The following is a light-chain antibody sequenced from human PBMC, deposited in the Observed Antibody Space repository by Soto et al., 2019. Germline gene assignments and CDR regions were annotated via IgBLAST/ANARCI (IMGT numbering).Light chain of an antibody. CDR3: QLRSNWPPALT. CDR2: DAS. Sequence: EIVLTQSPATLSLSPGERATLSCRATQSIGNYLAWYHQKPGQAPRLLIYDASNRATGIPARFSGNGSGTDFTLTISSLQPDDFAVYYCQLRSNWPPALTFGGGTKVEIK. V-gene: IGKV3-11*01. J-gene: IGKJ4*01. CDR1: QSIGNY.